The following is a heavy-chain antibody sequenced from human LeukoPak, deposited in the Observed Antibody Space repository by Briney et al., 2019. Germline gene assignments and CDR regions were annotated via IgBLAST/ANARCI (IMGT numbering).Heavy chain of an antibody. J-gene: IGHJ4*02. CDR3: ARAHDSSGEMGFDY. D-gene: IGHD3-22*01. CDR1: GGSISSYY. CDR2: IYYSGST. V-gene: IGHV4-59*08. Sequence: SETLSLTCTVSGGSISSYYWSWIRQPPGKGLEWIGYIYYSGSTNYNPSLKSRVTISVDTSKNQFSLKLSSVTAADTAVYYCARAHDSSGEMGFDYWGQGTLVTVSS.